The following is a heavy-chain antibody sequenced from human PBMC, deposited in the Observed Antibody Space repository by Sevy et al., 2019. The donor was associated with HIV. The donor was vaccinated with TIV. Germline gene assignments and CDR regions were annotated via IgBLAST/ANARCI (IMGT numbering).Heavy chain of an antibody. CDR2: IGRSGSPI. CDR3: ARGLGYYDTSGYSLFDY. Sequence: GGSLRLSCTASGFTFSNYEMNGVRQAPGKGLEWVSYIGRSGSPIYYADSVKGRFTISRDNAKNSLYLQMNTLRAEDTAVYYCARGLGYYDTSGYSLFDYWGQETLVTVSS. J-gene: IGHJ4*02. V-gene: IGHV3-48*03. D-gene: IGHD3-22*01. CDR1: GFTFSNYE.